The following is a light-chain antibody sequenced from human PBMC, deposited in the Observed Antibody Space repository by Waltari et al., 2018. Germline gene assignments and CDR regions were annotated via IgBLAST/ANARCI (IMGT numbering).Light chain of an antibody. CDR3: SSYVSSN. CDR1: SSAFELYKS. J-gene: IGLJ1*01. V-gene: IGLV2-14*03. Sequence: HSSLTQPSSVSGSPGQSITIPCTGISSAFELYKSVSWYRQHTSKAPKLLIYDVHFRPSRVSIRFTGSKSGNTASLTISGLQADDEADYYCSSYVSSNFGSGTKVTVL. CDR2: DVH.